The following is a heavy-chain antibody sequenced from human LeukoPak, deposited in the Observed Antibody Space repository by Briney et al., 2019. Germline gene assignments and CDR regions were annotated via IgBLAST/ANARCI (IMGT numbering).Heavy chain of an antibody. Sequence: SETLSLTCTVSSGSISSYYWSWIRQPPGKGLEWIGYIYYSGSTNYNPSLKSRVTISVDTSKNQFSLKLSSVTAADTAVYYCARGPIVDPYYYYYMDVWGKGTTVTISS. D-gene: IGHD1-26*01. CDR1: SGSISSYY. CDR3: ARGPIVDPYYYYYMDV. J-gene: IGHJ6*03. V-gene: IGHV4-59*01. CDR2: IYYSGST.